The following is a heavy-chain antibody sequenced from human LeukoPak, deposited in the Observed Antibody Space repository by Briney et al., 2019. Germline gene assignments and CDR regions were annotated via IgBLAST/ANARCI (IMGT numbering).Heavy chain of an antibody. CDR1: GVSITYSYW. Sequence: SGTLSLTCAVSGVSITYSYWWTWVRQPPGKGLEWIGEFYHRGSTNYNSSLKSRVTMSVDKSKNQFSLMLSSVTAADTAVYYCTRGLRYYGSGSLSDNWFDPWGQGTLVIVSS. CDR2: FYHRGST. J-gene: IGHJ5*02. V-gene: IGHV4-4*02. CDR3: TRGLRYYGSGSLSDNWFDP. D-gene: IGHD3-10*01.